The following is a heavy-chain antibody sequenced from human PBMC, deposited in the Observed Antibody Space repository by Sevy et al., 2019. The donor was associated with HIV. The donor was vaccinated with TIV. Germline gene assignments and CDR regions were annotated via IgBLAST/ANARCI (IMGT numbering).Heavy chain of an antibody. J-gene: IGHJ5*02. D-gene: IGHD5-18*01. Sequence: GGSLRLSCAASGFTFSSYAMSWVRQAPGQGLKSVSAISGSGGSTYYADSVKGRFTISRDNSKNTLYLQMNSLRAEDTAVYYCAKDRGVDTAPLGWFDPWGQGTLVTVSS. CDR3: AKDRGVDTAPLGWFDP. CDR2: ISGSGGST. CDR1: GFTFSSYA. V-gene: IGHV3-23*01.